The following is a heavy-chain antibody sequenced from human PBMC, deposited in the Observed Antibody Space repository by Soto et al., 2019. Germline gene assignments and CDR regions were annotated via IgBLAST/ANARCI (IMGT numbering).Heavy chain of an antibody. D-gene: IGHD2-8*02. CDR1: GGSIGSYY. CDR2: IYYSGST. V-gene: IGHV4-59*12. CDR3: ARDKITGLFDY. Sequence: SVTLALTGTVSGGSIGSYYWSWIRQPPGKGLEWIGYIYYSGSTNYNPSLKSRVTISVDTSKNQFSLKLTSVTAADTAVYYCARDKITGLFDYWGQGTLVTVSS. J-gene: IGHJ4*02.